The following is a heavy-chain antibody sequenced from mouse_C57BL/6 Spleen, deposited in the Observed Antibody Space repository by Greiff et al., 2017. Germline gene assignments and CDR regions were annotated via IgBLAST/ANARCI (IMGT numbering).Heavy chain of an antibody. V-gene: IGHV1-52*01. CDR2: IDPSDSET. CDR3: AREEFYGSSSCAY. D-gene: IGHD1-1*01. Sequence: QVQLQQPGAELVRPGSSVKLSCKASGYTFTSYWMHWVKQRPIQGLEWIGNIDPSDSETHYNQKFKDKATFTVDKSSSTAYMQLSSLTSEDSAVYYCAREEFYGSSSCAYWGQGTLVTVSA. J-gene: IGHJ3*01. CDR1: GYTFTSYW.